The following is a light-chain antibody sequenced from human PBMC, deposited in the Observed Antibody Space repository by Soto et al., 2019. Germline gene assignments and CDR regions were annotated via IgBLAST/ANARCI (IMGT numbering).Light chain of an antibody. V-gene: IGKV1-8*01. Sequence: AIRMTQSPSSLSASTGDRVTITCRASRRISSYLAWYQQKPGKAPKLLIYAASTLQSGVPSRFSGSGSGTDFTLTISCLQSEDFATYYCQQYYSYPQTFGQGTKVEIK. CDR1: RRISSY. CDR2: AAS. CDR3: QQYYSYPQT. J-gene: IGKJ1*01.